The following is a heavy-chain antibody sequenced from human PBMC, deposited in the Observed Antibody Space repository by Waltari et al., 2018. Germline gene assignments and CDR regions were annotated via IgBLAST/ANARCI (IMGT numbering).Heavy chain of an antibody. CDR2: IGTAGDT. V-gene: IGHV3-13*01. Sequence: EVQLVESGGGLVQPGGSLRLSCAASGFTFSSYDMHWVRQATGKGLEWFAAIGTAGDTYYPGSVKGRFTISRENAKNSLYLQMNSLRAGDTAVYYCARADRDGAFDIWGQGTMVTVSS. J-gene: IGHJ3*02. CDR1: GFTFSSYD. CDR3: ARADRDGAFDI.